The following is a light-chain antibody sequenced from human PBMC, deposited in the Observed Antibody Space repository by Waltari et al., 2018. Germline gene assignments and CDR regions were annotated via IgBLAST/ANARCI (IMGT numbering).Light chain of an antibody. CDR1: QSISTW. J-gene: IGKJ4*01. CDR2: MAS. V-gene: IGKV1-5*03. Sequence: DIQMTQFPSTLSASVGDRVTITCRASQSISTWLAWYQQKPGKAPKLLIYMASSLESGVSSRFSGSGSGTEFTLSISSLQPADSATYYCQHYNGYPVTFGGGTKVEIK. CDR3: QHYNGYPVT.